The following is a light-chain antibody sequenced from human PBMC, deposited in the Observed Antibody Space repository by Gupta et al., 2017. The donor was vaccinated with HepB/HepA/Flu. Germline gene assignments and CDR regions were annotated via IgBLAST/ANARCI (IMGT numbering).Light chain of an antibody. V-gene: IGLV2-23*02. CDR1: SSDVGSYNL. CDR3: CSYAGSSTYVV. J-gene: IGLJ2*01. Sequence: QSALTQPASVSGSPGQSITISCTGTSSDVGSYNLVSWYQQHPGKAPKLRIYEVSKRPSGVSNRFSGSKSGKTASLTISGLQAEDEADDYCCSYAGSSTYVVFGGGTKLTVL. CDR2: EVS.